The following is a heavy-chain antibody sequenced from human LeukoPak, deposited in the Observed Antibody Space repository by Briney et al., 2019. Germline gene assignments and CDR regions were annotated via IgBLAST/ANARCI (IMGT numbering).Heavy chain of an antibody. CDR2: IIPIFGTA. J-gene: IGHJ4*02. CDR3: ARVEAGRWLQLQPFDY. D-gene: IGHD5-24*01. V-gene: IGHV1-69*13. CDR1: GGTFSSYA. Sequence: ASVKVSCKASGGTFSSYAISWVRQAPGQGLEWMGGIIPIFGTANYAQKFQGRVTITADESTSTAYMELSSLRSEDTAVYYCARVEAGRWLQLQPFDYWGQGTLVTVSS.